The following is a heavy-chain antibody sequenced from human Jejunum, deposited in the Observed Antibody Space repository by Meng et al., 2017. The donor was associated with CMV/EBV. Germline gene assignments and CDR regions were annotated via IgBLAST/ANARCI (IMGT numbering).Heavy chain of an antibody. D-gene: IGHD1-26*01. CDR1: GSVSSRSYY. V-gene: IGHV4-31*02. J-gene: IGHJ4*02. CDR2: IYYTGSA. CDR3: ARFGIVGSTNHFDY. Sequence: GSVSSRSYYWSGIRQPPGKGLEWIGNIYYTGSAYYNPSLKSRVSISVDTSKNQFSLKVTSVTAADTAVYYCARFGIVGSTNHFDYWGQGTLVTVSS.